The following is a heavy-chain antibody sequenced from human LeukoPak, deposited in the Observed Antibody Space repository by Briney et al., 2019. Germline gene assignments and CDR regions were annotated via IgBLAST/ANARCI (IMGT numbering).Heavy chain of an antibody. CDR1: GFTFSSYG. Sequence: PGGSLRLSCAASGFTFSSYGMHWVRQAPGKGLEWVAFIRYDGSNKYYADSVKGRFTISRDNSKNTPYLQMNSLRAEDTAVYYCAKDFYGDYSGSCFDYWGQGTLVTVSS. CDR2: IRYDGSNK. V-gene: IGHV3-30*02. CDR3: AKDFYGDYSGSCFDY. D-gene: IGHD4-17*01. J-gene: IGHJ4*02.